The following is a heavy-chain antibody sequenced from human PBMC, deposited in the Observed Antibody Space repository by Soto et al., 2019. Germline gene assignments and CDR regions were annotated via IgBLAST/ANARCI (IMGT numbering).Heavy chain of an antibody. D-gene: IGHD2-8*01. CDR3: AKDEPVCCGSNIVLMVYATGMFDY. CDR2: INSSGGST. CDR1: GFTFNNYA. V-gene: IGHV3-23*01. Sequence: QTVGSLRLSCAASGFTFNNYAMTRVRQAPWKWLEWASAINSSGGSTYYADSVKGRVTISRENSKNTLYLQMNSLRAEDTAVYDCAKDEPVCCGSNIVLMVYATGMFDYWGQGTLVTVSS. J-gene: IGHJ4*02.